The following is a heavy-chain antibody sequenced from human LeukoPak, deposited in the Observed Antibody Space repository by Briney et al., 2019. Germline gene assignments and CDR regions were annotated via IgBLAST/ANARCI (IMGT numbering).Heavy chain of an antibody. J-gene: IGHJ3*02. CDR1: GFTFSSYG. CDR3: VKDWGVLPDYTADGFDI. V-gene: IGHV3-30*02. CDR2: IRYDGSNK. Sequence: GGSLRLSSAASGFTFSSYGMHWVRQAPGKGLEWVAFIRYDGSNKYYADSVKGRFTISRDNSKNTLYLQMNSLRAEDTAVYYCVKDWGVLPDYTADGFDIWGPGTMVTVSS. D-gene: IGHD3-10*01.